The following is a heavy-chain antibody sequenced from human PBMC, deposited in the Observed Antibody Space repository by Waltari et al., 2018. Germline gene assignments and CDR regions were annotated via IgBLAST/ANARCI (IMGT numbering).Heavy chain of an antibody. D-gene: IGHD1-1*01. V-gene: IGHV1-24*01. Sequence: QVQLVPSGAEVKKPGASVKVSCKVSGYTLTDLSMKWVRQAPGKGLECMGGFDREYGETIYAQKFQGRVTMTEDSSTDTAYLELRSLRSEDTAMYYCATNLPTGAFDYWGQGTLVTVSS. CDR1: GYTLTDLS. CDR2: FDREYGET. J-gene: IGHJ4*02. CDR3: ATNLPTGAFDY.